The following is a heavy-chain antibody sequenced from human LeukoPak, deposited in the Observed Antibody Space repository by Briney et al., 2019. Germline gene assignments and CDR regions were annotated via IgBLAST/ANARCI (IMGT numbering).Heavy chain of an antibody. D-gene: IGHD3-3*01. CDR2: FDPEDGET. Sequence: ASVKVSCKVSGYTLTELSMHWVRQAPGKGLEWMGGFDPEDGETIYAQKFQGRVTMTEDTSTDTAYMELSSLRSDDTAVYYCARDLFSRDFWSGYSLLRYLDYWGQGTLVTVSS. V-gene: IGHV1-24*01. J-gene: IGHJ4*02. CDR3: ARDLFSRDFWSGYSLLRYLDY. CDR1: GYTLTELS.